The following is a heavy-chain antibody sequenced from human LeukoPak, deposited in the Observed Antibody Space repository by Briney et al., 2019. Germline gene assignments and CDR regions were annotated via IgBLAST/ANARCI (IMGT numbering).Heavy chain of an antibody. CDR3: ARAGSGGIVVVPAAKSAQEYFQH. CDR1: GYTFTSYG. D-gene: IGHD2-2*01. J-gene: IGHJ1*01. Sequence: ASVKVSCKASGYTFTSYGISWVRQAPGQGLEWMGWISAYNGNTNYAQKLQGRVTMTTDTSTSTAYMELRSLRSDDTAVYYCARAGSGGIVVVPAAKSAQEYFQHWGQGTLVTVSS. V-gene: IGHV1-18*01. CDR2: ISAYNGNT.